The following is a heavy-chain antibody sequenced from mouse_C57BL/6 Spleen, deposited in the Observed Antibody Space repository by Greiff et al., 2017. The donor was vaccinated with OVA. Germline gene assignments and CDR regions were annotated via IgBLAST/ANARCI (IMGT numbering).Heavy chain of an antibody. CDR1: GYTFTSYW. CDR2: IDPSDSYT. Sequence: QVQLQQPGAELVMPGASVKLSCKASGYTFTSYWMHWVKQRPGQGLEWIGEIDPSDSYTNYNQKFKGKSTLTVDKSSSTAYMQLSSLTSEDSAVYYCARADYGSSLYYYAMDYWGQGTSVTVSS. D-gene: IGHD1-1*01. J-gene: IGHJ4*01. V-gene: IGHV1-69*01. CDR3: ARADYGSSLYYYAMDY.